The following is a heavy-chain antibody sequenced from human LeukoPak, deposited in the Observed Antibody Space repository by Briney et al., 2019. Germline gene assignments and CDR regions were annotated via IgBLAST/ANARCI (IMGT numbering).Heavy chain of an antibody. Sequence: SETLSLTCTVSGGSISSSSYYWGWIRQPPGKGLEWIGSIYYSGSTYYNPSLKSRVTISVDTSKNQFSLKLSSVTAADTAVYYCARVSTLYYYDSSGDYLEGWYFDYWGQGTLVTVSS. J-gene: IGHJ4*02. CDR3: ARVSTLYYYDSSGDYLEGWYFDY. CDR2: IYYSGST. CDR1: GGSISSSSYY. D-gene: IGHD3-22*01. V-gene: IGHV4-39*07.